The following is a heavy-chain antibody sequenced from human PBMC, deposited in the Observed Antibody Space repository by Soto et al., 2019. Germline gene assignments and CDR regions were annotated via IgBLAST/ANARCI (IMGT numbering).Heavy chain of an antibody. CDR3: ARDHLGRYYYDSSGYYPPDY. CDR1: GYTFTSYY. D-gene: IGHD3-22*01. V-gene: IGHV1-46*01. J-gene: IGHJ4*02. Sequence: ASVKVSCKASGYTFTSYYMHWVRQAPGQGLEWMGIINPSGGSTSYAPRFQGRVTMTRDTSTSTVYMELSSLTSEDTAVYYCARDHLGRYYYDSSGYYPPDYWGQGTLVTVSS. CDR2: INPSGGST.